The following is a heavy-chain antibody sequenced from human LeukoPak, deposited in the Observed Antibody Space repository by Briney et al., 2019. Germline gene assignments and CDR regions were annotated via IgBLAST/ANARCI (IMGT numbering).Heavy chain of an antibody. Sequence: GGSLRLSCAASGFTFSSYGMHWVRQAPGKGLEWVAVIWYDGSNKYYADSVKGRFTISRDNSKNTLYLQMNSLRAEDTAVYYCAKVPLRFLEWLPSPGYFDLWGRGTLVTVSS. D-gene: IGHD3-3*01. J-gene: IGHJ2*01. CDR1: GFTFSSYG. CDR2: IWYDGSNK. CDR3: AKVPLRFLEWLPSPGYFDL. V-gene: IGHV3-33*06.